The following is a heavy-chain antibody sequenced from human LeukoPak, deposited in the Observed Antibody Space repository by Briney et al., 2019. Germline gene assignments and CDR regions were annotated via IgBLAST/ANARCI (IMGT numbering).Heavy chain of an antibody. V-gene: IGHV3-7*04. CDR1: GFTFSSYW. J-gene: IGHJ4*02. CDR2: IKKDGSEK. CDR3: ARNRDSN. D-gene: IGHD2-21*02. Sequence: QPGGSPRLSCAASGFTFSSYWMSWVRQAPGKGPEWVANIKKDGSEKYYVDSVKGRFTISRDNAKKSLYLQMISLRAEDTAVYYCARNRDSNWGQGTLVTVSS.